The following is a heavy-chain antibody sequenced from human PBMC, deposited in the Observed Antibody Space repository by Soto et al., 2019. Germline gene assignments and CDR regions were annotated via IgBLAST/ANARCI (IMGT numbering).Heavy chain of an antibody. Sequence: QVQLQESGPGLVKPSQTLSLTCTVSGGSISSGGYYWSWIRQHPGKGLEWIAYIDYSGSTYYNPPLKSRVTISVDTSKNQFSLKLSSVTAADTAVYYCARRIVATIYYFDYWGQGTLVTVSS. CDR2: IDYSGST. CDR1: GGSISSGGYY. CDR3: ARRIVATIYYFDY. D-gene: IGHD5-12*01. J-gene: IGHJ4*02. V-gene: IGHV4-31*03.